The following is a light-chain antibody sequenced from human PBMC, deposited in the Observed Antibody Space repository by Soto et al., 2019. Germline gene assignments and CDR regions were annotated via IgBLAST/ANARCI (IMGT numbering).Light chain of an antibody. CDR2: GAS. J-gene: IGKJ1*01. CDR3: QQYSDWPPT. Sequence: EFVLTQSPGTLSLSPGERATLSCRASQTVRNNYLAWYQQKPGQTPRLLINGASTRATGIPARFSGSGSGTEFSLTISSLQSEDFAVYYCQQYSDWPPTFGQGTKVDIK. V-gene: IGKV3-15*01. CDR1: QTVRNN.